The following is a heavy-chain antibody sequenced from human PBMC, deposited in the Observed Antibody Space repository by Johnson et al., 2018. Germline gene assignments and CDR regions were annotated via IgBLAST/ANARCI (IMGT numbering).Heavy chain of an antibody. CDR2: LSGTGGST. Sequence: VQLVQSGGGLVQPGGSLRLSCEATGLSFSSYSLNWVRQAPGKGLEWLSTLSGTGGSTDYADSVKGRFAIPRDNARNSLYLQMNSLRADDAAIYFCARDPEWSAFDIWGQGTVVTVSS. D-gene: IGHD2-8*01. V-gene: IGHV3-48*04. CDR3: ARDPEWSAFDI. CDR1: GLSFSSYS. J-gene: IGHJ3*02.